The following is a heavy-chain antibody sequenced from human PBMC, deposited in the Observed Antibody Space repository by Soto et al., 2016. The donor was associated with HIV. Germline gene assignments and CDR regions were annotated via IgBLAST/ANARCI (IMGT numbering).Heavy chain of an antibody. J-gene: IGHJ4*02. CDR3: AGYGY. D-gene: IGHD3-10*01. CDR1: GYRFTGFY. CDR2: INPNSGDT. Sequence: QVQLVQSGAEVKKPGASVKVSCKASGYRFTGFYMHWVRQAPGQGLEWMGWINPNSGDTKYAQKFQGRVTMTRDTSNTTAHMELSRLKSDDTAVYYCAGYGYWGQGTQVTVSS. V-gene: IGHV1-2*02.